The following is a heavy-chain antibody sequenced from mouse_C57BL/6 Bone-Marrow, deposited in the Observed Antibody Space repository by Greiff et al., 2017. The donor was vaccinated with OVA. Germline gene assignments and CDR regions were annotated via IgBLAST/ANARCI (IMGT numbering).Heavy chain of an antibody. CDR2: IDPSDSYT. D-gene: IGHD1-1*01. Sequence: VKLQQPGAELVKPGASVKLSYKASGYTFTSYWMQWVKQRPGQGLEWIGEIDPSDSYTNYNQKFKGKATLTVDTSSSTAYMQLSSLTSEDSAVYYCARWGLLDYWGQGTTLTVSS. CDR3: ARWGLLDY. J-gene: IGHJ2*01. V-gene: IGHV1-50*01. CDR1: GYTFTSYW.